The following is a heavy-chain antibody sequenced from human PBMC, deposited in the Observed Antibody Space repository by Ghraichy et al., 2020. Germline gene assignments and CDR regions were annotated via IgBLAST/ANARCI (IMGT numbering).Heavy chain of an antibody. V-gene: IGHV3-48*02. Sequence: GGSLRLSCAASGFTFSSYSMNWVRQAPGKGLEWVSYISSSSSTIYYADSVKGRFTISRDNAKNSLYLQMNSLRDEDTAVYYCARDESHGVVAATANYWGQGTLVTVSS. CDR3: ARDESHGVVAATANY. J-gene: IGHJ4*02. D-gene: IGHD2-15*01. CDR2: ISSSSSTI. CDR1: GFTFSSYS.